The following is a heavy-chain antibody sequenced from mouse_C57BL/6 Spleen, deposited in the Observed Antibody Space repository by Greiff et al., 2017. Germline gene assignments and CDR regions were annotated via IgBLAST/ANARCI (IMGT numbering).Heavy chain of an antibody. CDR1: GYAFSSSW. CDR3: ARGGALDY. Sequence: VQLQQSGPELVKPGASVKISCKASGYAFSSSWMNWVKQRPGKGLEWIGRIYPGDGDTNYNGKFKGKATLTADKSSRTAYMQLSSLTSEDSAVCFCARGGALDYWGQGTSVTVSS. CDR2: IYPGDGDT. J-gene: IGHJ4*01. V-gene: IGHV1-82*01.